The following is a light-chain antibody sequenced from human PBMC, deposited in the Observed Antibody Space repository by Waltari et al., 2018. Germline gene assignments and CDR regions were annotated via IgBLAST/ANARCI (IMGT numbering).Light chain of an antibody. CDR1: IPNTGTHS. J-gene: IGLJ2*01. V-gene: IGLV1-47*01. Sequence: QPVLTQPPSASGTPGQSVTIPCSGSIPNTGTHSVYWYQQLPGTAPKLLIYLTHQRPSGVPDRFSASKSGTSASLAISGLRFEDEADYCCATRDEGPTVVFGGGTKLTVL. CDR3: ATRDEGPTVV. CDR2: LTH.